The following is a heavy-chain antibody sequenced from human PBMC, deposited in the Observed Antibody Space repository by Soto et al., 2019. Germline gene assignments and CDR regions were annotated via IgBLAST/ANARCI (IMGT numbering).Heavy chain of an antibody. J-gene: IGHJ6*02. CDR3: AREGGYYGMDV. Sequence: GGSLRLSCAASGFTFSSYIMNWVRQAPGKGLEWVSSISSSSSYIYYADSVKGRFTISRDNAKNSLYLQMNSLRAEDTAVYYCAREGGYYGMDVWGQGTTVTVSS. CDR2: ISSSSSYI. V-gene: IGHV3-21*01. D-gene: IGHD3-16*01. CDR1: GFTFSSYI.